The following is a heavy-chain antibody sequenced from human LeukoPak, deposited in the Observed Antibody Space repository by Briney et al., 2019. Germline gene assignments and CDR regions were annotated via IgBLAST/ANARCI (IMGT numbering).Heavy chain of an antibody. CDR1: GFTFSTYA. CDR2: ISSSSSYI. Sequence: PGGSLRLSCAASGFTFSTYAMTWVRQAPGKGLEWVSSISSSSSYIYYADSVKGRFTISRDNAKNSLYLQMNSLRAEDTAVYYCARDGGGYHADAFDYWGQGTLVTVSS. CDR3: ARDGGGYHADAFDY. V-gene: IGHV3-21*01. D-gene: IGHD1-26*01. J-gene: IGHJ4*02.